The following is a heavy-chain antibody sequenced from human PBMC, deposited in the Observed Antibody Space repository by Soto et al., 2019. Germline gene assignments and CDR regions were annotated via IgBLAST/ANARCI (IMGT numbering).Heavy chain of an antibody. CDR1: GFTFSSYW. V-gene: IGHV3-74*01. CDR2: INSDGSST. CDR3: ARDHVVSRNWFDP. Sequence: EVQLVESGGGLVQPGGSLRLSCAASGFTFSSYWMHWVRQAPGKGLVWVSRINSDGSSTSYADSVKGRFTISRDNAKNTVYLQMNSLSAEDTAVYYCARDHVVSRNWFDPWGQGTLVTVSS. D-gene: IGHD2-21*01. J-gene: IGHJ5*02.